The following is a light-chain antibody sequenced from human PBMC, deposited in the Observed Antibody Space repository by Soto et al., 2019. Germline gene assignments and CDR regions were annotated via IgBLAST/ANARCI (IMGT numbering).Light chain of an antibody. CDR3: QQFHSYPIT. J-gene: IGKJ5*01. CDR2: FAS. V-gene: IGKV1D-16*01. CDR1: QGISTL. Sequence: DIQMTQSPSSLSASVGDTVTITCRASQGISTLLAWYQPKPGKAPKSLIYFASSLQSGVPSRFTGSGSGIDFTLTISSLQPEDFATYYCQQFHSYPITFGQGTRLEIK.